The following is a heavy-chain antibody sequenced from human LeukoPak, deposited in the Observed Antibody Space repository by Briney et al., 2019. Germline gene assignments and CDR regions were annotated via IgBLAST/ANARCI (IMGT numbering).Heavy chain of an antibody. D-gene: IGHD3/OR15-3a*01. V-gene: IGHV4-59*01. CDR2: IYYSGST. CDR3: ARGTYYYGMDV. Sequence: SETLSLTCTVSVGSISSYYWSWIRQPPWKGLEWIGYIYYSGSTNYNPSLKSRVTISVDTSKNQFSLKLSSVTAADTAVYYCARGTYYYGMDVWGQGTTVTVSS. CDR1: VGSISSYY. J-gene: IGHJ6*02.